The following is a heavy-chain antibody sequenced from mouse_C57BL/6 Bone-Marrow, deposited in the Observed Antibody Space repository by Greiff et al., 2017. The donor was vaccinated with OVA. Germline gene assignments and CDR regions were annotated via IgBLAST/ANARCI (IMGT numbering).Heavy chain of an antibody. CDR3: ARWIYGFYAMDY. CDR2: INPSNGGT. Sequence: VQLQQPGTELVKPGASVKLSCKASGYTFTSYWMHWVKQRPGQGLEWIGNINPSNGGTNYNEKFKSKATLTVDKSSSTAYMQLSSLTSEDSAVYSCARWIYGFYAMDYWGQGTSVTVSS. V-gene: IGHV1-53*01. D-gene: IGHD2-2*01. J-gene: IGHJ4*01. CDR1: GYTFTSYW.